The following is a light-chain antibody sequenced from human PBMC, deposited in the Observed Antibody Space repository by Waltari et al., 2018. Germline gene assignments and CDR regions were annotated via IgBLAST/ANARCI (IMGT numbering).Light chain of an antibody. CDR1: QSLVHSNGNTY. CDR2: EVS. CDR3: GQGTHLPYS. V-gene: IGKV2-30*02. J-gene: IGKJ2*03. Sequence: DVVMTQSPLSLPITPGQPASISCRSSQSLVHSNGNTYSSWYQQKPGQPPRRLIYEVSNQDSGVPDRFSGSGAGTDFTLKISRVEAEDVGVYYCGQGTHLPYSFGQGTKVEIK.